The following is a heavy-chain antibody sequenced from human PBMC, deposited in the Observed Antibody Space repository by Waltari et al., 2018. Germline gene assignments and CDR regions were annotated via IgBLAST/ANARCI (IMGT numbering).Heavy chain of an antibody. Sequence: QVQLVQSGAEVKKPGASVKVSCKASGYTFTSYGISWVRQAPGQGLEWMGWISAYNGNTNYAQKLKGRVTMTTDTSTSTAYMELRSLRSDDTAVYYCARYCSGGSCFYYYYGMDVWGQGTTVTVSS. CDR3: ARYCSGGSCFYYYYGMDV. J-gene: IGHJ6*02. D-gene: IGHD2-15*01. CDR2: ISAYNGNT. V-gene: IGHV1-18*01. CDR1: GYTFTSYG.